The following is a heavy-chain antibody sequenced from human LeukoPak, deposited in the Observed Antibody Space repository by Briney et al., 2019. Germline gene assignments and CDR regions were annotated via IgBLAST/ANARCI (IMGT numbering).Heavy chain of an antibody. Sequence: ASVKLSCKASGYTFTSCDINWGRQATGPGLEWMGWMNPNSGNTGYGQSFQGRSTMTKDISIGTAYMELSNLTSEDTAIYYCTRGSSGRRDNWGQGTLVTVSA. CDR2: MNPNSGNT. J-gene: IGHJ4*02. V-gene: IGHV1-8*01. D-gene: IGHD6-19*01. CDR3: TRGSSGRRDN. CDR1: GYTFTSCD.